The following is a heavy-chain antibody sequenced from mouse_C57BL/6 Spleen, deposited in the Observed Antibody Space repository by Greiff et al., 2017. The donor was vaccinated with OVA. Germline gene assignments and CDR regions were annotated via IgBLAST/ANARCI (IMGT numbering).Heavy chain of an antibody. D-gene: IGHD1-1*01. V-gene: IGHV1-69*01. Sequence: VQLQQPGAELVMPGASVKLSCKASGYTFTSYWMHWVKQRPGQGLEWIGEIDPSDSYTNYNQKFKGKSTLTVDKSSSTAYMQLSSLTSEDSAVYYCAGTTVVATGAMDDWGQGTSVTVSS. CDR1: GYTFTSYW. CDR2: IDPSDSYT. J-gene: IGHJ4*01. CDR3: AGTTVVATGAMDD.